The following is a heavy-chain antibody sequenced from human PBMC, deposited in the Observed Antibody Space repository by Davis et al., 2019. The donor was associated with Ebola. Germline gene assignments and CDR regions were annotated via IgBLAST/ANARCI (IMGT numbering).Heavy chain of an antibody. D-gene: IGHD1-1*01. CDR2: VSSDGSTT. CDR3: ARFNWVAYYFDS. V-gene: IGHV3-30-3*01. CDR1: EFTFSDYA. J-gene: IGHJ4*02. Sequence: GESLKISCAASEFTFSDYAMHWVRQAPGKGLEWVALVSSDGSTTYYSDSVRGRFTISRDNSKNSVYLQMNSLRPEDTALYYCARFNWVAYYFDSWGQGTLVTVSS.